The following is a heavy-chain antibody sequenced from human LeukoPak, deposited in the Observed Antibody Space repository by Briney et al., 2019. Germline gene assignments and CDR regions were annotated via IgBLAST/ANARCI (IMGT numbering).Heavy chain of an antibody. V-gene: IGHV4-34*01. CDR3: ASSKAYTVTDY. J-gene: IGHJ4*02. CDR2: INHSGST. D-gene: IGHD4-4*01. CDR1: GGSFSGYY. Sequence: SETLSLTCAVYGGSFSGYYWSWIRQPPGKGLEWIGEINHSGSTNYNPSLKSRVTISVDTSKIQFSLKLSSVTAADTAVYYCASSKAYTVTDYWGQGTLVTVSS.